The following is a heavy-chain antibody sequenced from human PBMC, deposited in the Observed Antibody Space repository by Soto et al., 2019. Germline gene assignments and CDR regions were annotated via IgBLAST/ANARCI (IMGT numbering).Heavy chain of an antibody. CDR2: ISGSGGST. J-gene: IGHJ5*02. D-gene: IGHD6-13*01. CDR3: AKVGPYSTVNRFDP. Sequence: EVQLLESGGGLVQPGGSLRLSCAASGFTFSSYAMSWVRQAPGKGLEWVSGISGSGGSTYYADSVKGRFTISRDNSKNTRCLQMHSLRADDTAVYYGAKVGPYSTVNRFDPWGQGTLVTVSS. V-gene: IGHV3-23*01. CDR1: GFTFSSYA.